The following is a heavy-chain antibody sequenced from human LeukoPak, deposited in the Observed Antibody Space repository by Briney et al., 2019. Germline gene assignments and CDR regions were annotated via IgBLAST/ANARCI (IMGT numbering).Heavy chain of an antibody. D-gene: IGHD3-10*01. J-gene: IGHJ5*02. V-gene: IGHV4-59*01. Sequence: SETLSLTCTVSGGSISSYYWSWIRQPPGKGLEWIGYIYYSGSTNYNPSLKSRVTISVDTSKNQFSLKLSSVTAADTAVYYCARLWIGEFNWFDPWGQGTLVTVSS. CDR2: IYYSGST. CDR3: ARLWIGEFNWFDP. CDR1: GGSISSYY.